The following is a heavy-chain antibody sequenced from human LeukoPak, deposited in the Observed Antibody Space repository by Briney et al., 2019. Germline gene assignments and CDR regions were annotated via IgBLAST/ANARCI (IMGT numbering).Heavy chain of an antibody. D-gene: IGHD4-17*01. CDR2: ISTYNGNT. CDR3: ARHYVDAGGTYWYFDL. CDR1: GYTFTSYG. J-gene: IGHJ2*01. V-gene: IGHV1-18*01. Sequence: ASVKVSCKASGYTFTSYGISWVRQAPGQGLEWLGWISTYNGNTHYAQKLQGRVTMTTDTSTTTAYMELRSLRSDDTAVYYCARHYVDAGGTYWYFDLWGRGTGVTVSS.